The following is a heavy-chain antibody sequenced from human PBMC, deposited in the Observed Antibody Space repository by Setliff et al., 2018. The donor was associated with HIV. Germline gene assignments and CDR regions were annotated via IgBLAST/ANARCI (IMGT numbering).Heavy chain of an antibody. J-gene: IGHJ4*02. CDR3: ATGHYASDSYYAIDH. V-gene: IGHV1-18*01. CDR1: GGTFSSYA. Sequence: ASVKVSCKASGGTFSSYAISWVRQAPGQGLEWMGWISAYNGLTDYPQKFRGRVTMTRDTSTNTVYMQLSSLTSEDTAVYYCATGHYASDSYYAIDHWGQGTLVTVSS. D-gene: IGHD3-10*01. CDR2: ISAYNGLT.